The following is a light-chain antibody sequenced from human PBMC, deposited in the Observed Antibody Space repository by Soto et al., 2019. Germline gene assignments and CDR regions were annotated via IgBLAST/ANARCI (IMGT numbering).Light chain of an antibody. CDR2: DVS. CDR3: CSYAGGFTWV. Sequence: QSALTQPRSVSGSPGQSVTTSCTGTSSDIGGSNYVSWYQHHPGKAPKLMIYDVSKRPSGVPDRFSGSKSGNTASLTISGLQAEDEADYYCCSYAGGFTWVFGGGTKLTVL. CDR1: SSDIGGSNY. V-gene: IGLV2-11*01. J-gene: IGLJ3*02.